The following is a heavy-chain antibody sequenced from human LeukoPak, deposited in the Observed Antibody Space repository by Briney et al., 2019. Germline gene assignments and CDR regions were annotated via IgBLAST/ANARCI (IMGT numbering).Heavy chain of an antibody. Sequence: GGSLRLSCATSAFTFSSYAKYWVRQAPGKGLEWVAGISYDGSNEYYADSVTGRFTISRDNPQNTPYLLMNSLRAEDTAMYYCAKDRIVGVISSIDYWGQGTLVTVSS. CDR1: AFTFSSYA. D-gene: IGHD3-10*01. V-gene: IGHV3-30*18. CDR2: ISYDGSNE. J-gene: IGHJ4*02. CDR3: AKDRIVGVISSIDY.